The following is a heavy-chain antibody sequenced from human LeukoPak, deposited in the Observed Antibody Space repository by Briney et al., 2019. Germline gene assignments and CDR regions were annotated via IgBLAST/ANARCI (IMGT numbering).Heavy chain of an antibody. CDR1: GGSISSYY. CDR2: ISYSGTT. V-gene: IGHV4-59*08. J-gene: IGHJ4*02. Sequence: SETLSLTCTVSGGSISSYYWSWIRQPPGKGLEWIGYISYSGTTNYNPSLKSRVTISVDTSKNQFSLKLSSVTAADTAVYYCARPDYSSGWYYFDYWGQGTLVTASS. CDR3: ARPDYSSGWYYFDY. D-gene: IGHD6-19*01.